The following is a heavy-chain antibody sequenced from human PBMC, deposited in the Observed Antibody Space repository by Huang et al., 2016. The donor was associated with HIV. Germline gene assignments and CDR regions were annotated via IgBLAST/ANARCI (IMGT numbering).Heavy chain of an antibody. Sequence: QVQLVQSGAEVKKPGASVKVSCKVSGYTLTELSIHWVRQAPGKGLEGIGGFAPEHSETIYAQNFQGRVTMTEDTSTDTAYMELHSLRPEDTAVYYCAAGYDTYYDIWGQGTMVSASS. V-gene: IGHV1-24*01. CDR3: AAGYDTYYDI. J-gene: IGHJ3*02. D-gene: IGHD2-21*01. CDR2: FAPEHSET. CDR1: GYTLTELS.